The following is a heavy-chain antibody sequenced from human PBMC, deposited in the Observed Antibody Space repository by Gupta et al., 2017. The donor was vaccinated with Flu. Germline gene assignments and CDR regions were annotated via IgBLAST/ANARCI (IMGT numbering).Heavy chain of an antibody. D-gene: IGHD1-7*01. V-gene: IGHV2-26*01. CDR1: GFSLSNARMG. J-gene: IGHJ4*02. Sequence: QVTLKESGPVLVKPTETLTLTCTVSGFSLSNARMGVSWIRQPPGKALEWLAHIFSNDEKSYSTSLKSRLTISKDTSKSQVVLTMTNMDPVDTATYYCARMYTQRWNYGTGKYYFDYWGQGTLVTVSS. CDR2: IFSNDEK. CDR3: ARMYTQRWNYGTGKYYFDY.